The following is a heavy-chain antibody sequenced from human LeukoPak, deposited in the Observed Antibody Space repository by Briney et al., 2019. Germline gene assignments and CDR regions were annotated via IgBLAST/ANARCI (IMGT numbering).Heavy chain of an antibody. CDR2: ISGSGGST. Sequence: PGGSLRLSCAASGFTFSSYAMSWVRQAPGKGLEWVSAISGSGGSTYYADSVKGRFTISRDNSKNTLYLQMNSLRAEDTAVYYCASPYYYGSGSYFYYWGQGTLVTVSS. D-gene: IGHD3-10*01. CDR3: ASPYYYGSGSYFYY. V-gene: IGHV3-23*01. J-gene: IGHJ4*02. CDR1: GFTFSSYA.